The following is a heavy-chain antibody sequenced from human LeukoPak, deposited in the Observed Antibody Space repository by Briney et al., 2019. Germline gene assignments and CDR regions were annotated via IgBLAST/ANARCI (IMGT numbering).Heavy chain of an antibody. CDR1: GGSISSSSYY. CDR2: IYYSGST. CDR3: ARAAVAGRGDWFDP. D-gene: IGHD6-19*01. V-gene: IGHV4-39*01. J-gene: IGHJ5*02. Sequence: SETLSLTCTVSGGSISSSSYYWGWIRQPPGKGLEWIGSIYYSGSTYYNPSLKGRVTISVDTSKNQFSLKLSSVTAADTAVYYCARAAVAGRGDWFDPWGQGTLVTVSS.